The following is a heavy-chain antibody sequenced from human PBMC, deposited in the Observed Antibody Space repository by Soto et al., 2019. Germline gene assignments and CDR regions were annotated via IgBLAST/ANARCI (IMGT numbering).Heavy chain of an antibody. J-gene: IGHJ6*02. Sequence: LSLTCTVSGGSISSSSYYWGWIRQPPGKGLEWIGSIYYSGSTYYNPSLKSRVTISVDTSKNQFSLKLSSVTAADTAVYYCARHASSSPRYYYYYGMDVWGQGTTVTVSS. V-gene: IGHV4-39*01. CDR2: IYYSGST. CDR3: ARHASSSPRYYYYYGMDV. D-gene: IGHD6-6*01. CDR1: GGSISSSSYY.